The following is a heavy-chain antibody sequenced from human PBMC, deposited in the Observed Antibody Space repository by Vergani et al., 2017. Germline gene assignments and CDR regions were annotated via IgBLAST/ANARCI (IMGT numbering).Heavy chain of an antibody. J-gene: IGHJ4*02. D-gene: IGHD6-19*01. CDR2: IKQDGSEK. CDR1: GFTFSSSW. Sequence: EVQLVESGGGLVQPGGSLRLSCAASGFTFSSSWMSWVRQAPGKGLEWVANIKQDGSEKYYVDSVKGRFTISRDNAKNSLYLQMNSLRAEDTAVYYCARQGRYSSGWYLAVWYFDYWGQGTLVTVSS. CDR3: ARQGRYSSGWYLAVWYFDY. V-gene: IGHV3-7*01.